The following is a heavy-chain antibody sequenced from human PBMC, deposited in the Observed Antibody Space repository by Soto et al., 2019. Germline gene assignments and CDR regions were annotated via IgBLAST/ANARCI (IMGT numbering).Heavy chain of an antibody. CDR2: ISYDGNIK. J-gene: IGHJ4*02. CDR3: ANPSIAHHRYSSSWSPLDDY. Sequence: GGSLRLSCAASGFTFSNFGMQWVRQAPGKGLEWVASISYDGNIKYYADSVKGRFTISRDNSKNTLYLQMNSLRAEDTAVYYCANPSIAHHRYSSSWSPLDDYWGQGTLVTVSS. CDR1: GFTFSNFG. D-gene: IGHD6-13*01. V-gene: IGHV3-30*18.